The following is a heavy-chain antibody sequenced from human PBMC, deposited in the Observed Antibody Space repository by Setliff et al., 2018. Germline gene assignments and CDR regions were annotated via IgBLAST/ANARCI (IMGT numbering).Heavy chain of an antibody. CDR3: VREGVDSRSSTDYRYYMDV. D-gene: IGHD3-22*01. Sequence: GESLKISCQGSGYSFTNYWIGWVRQMPGKGLEWMGIIYPGDSDARYSPSFQGHISISVDKSISTAYLQLSSLRSEDTAVYYCVREGVDSRSSTDYRYYMDVWGKGTTVTVSS. CDR2: IYPGDSDA. J-gene: IGHJ6*03. V-gene: IGHV5-51*01. CDR1: GYSFTNYW.